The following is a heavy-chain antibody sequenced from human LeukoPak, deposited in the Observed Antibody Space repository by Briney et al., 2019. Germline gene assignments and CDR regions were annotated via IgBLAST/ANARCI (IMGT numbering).Heavy chain of an antibody. CDR1: GYTFTSYA. Sequence: GASVKVSCNASGYTFTSYAMHWVRQAPGQRLECMGRINTGNGNTKYSQKFQGRVTITRDTSASTAHMDLSSLRSEDTAVYYCARNTETAIPLPYYFDYWGQGTLVTVSS. D-gene: IGHD2-21*02. V-gene: IGHV1-3*04. CDR2: INTGNGNT. CDR3: ARNTETAIPLPYYFDY. J-gene: IGHJ4*02.